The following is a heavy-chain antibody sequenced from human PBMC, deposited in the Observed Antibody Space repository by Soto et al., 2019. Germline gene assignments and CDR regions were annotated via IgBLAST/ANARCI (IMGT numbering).Heavy chain of an antibody. D-gene: IGHD3-22*01. J-gene: IGHJ5*02. Sequence: GXSXKVSFKASEYSXTGHYLNLVRQAPGQGLEWMGWIDPKSGDTKYAPKFQDRVTMTRDTSISRAYMDLSSLRYYDTAVYYCARDYDKSGYDYFDPWGQGTLGTVSS. CDR1: EYSXTGHY. CDR3: ARDYDKSGYDYFDP. V-gene: IGHV1-2*02. CDR2: IDPKSGDT.